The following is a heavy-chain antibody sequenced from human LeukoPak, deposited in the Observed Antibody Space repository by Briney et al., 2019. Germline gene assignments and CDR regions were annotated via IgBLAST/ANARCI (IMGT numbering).Heavy chain of an antibody. Sequence: ASVEASCKASGYTFASYYMHWVRQAPGRGLEWMGIINPSGGSTTYAQKLQGRVTMTRDTSTSTVYMELSSLRSEDTAVYYCARDLSGNKYGYFDYWGQGTLVTVSS. CDR2: INPSGGST. D-gene: IGHD2-8*01. CDR1: GYTFASYY. J-gene: IGHJ4*02. V-gene: IGHV1-46*01. CDR3: ARDLSGNKYGYFDY.